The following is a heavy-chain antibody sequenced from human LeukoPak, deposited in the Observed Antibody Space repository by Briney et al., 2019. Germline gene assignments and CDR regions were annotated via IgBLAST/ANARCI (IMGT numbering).Heavy chain of an antibody. D-gene: IGHD3-22*01. J-gene: IGHJ4*02. Sequence: SETLSLTCTVSGGSISSSYYYWGWIRQPPGKGLEWIGSIYYSGSTYFNPSLKSRVTISVDTSKNQFSLKLSSVTAADTAVYYCARHRYYYDSSGYYCVYYFDYWGQGTLVTVSS. V-gene: IGHV4-39*01. CDR1: GGSISSSYYY. CDR2: IYYSGST. CDR3: ARHRYYYDSSGYYCVYYFDY.